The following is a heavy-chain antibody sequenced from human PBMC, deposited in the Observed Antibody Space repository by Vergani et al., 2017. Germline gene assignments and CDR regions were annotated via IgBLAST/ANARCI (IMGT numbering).Heavy chain of an antibody. J-gene: IGHJ1*01. Sequence: QVHRVESGGGVVQPGRSLRLSCVVSGFTSSYYGMHWVRQAPGKGLEWVAVISYDGTQKYYADSVKGRFTISRDNSKSTLYLQMISLRTEDTAVYYCATKSCGTPGCQIGYFREWGQGTLVTVSS. CDR1: GFTSSYYG. D-gene: IGHD1-1*01. V-gene: IGHV3-30*03. CDR2: ISYDGTQK. CDR3: ATKSCGTPGCQIGYFRE.